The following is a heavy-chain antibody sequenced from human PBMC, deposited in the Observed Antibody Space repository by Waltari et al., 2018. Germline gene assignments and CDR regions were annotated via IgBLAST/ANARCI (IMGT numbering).Heavy chain of an antibody. CDR3: ARERIAAAGFYYYYGMDV. D-gene: IGHD6-13*01. CDR1: GGSISSGSYY. V-gene: IGHV4-61*02. Sequence: QVQLQESGPGLVKPSQTRSLTRTVSGGSISSGSYYWRWSREPDGKGLELIGRIYTSGSTNYNPSLKSRVTISVDTSKNQFSLNLSSVTAADTAVYYCARERIAAAGFYYYYGMDVWGQGTTVTVSS. J-gene: IGHJ6*02. CDR2: IYTSGST.